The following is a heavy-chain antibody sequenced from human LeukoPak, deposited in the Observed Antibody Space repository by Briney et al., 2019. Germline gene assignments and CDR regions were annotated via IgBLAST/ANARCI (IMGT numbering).Heavy chain of an antibody. Sequence: NTGGSLRLSCAASGFTFSSYSMNWVRQAPGKGLEWVSSISSSSSYIYYADSVKGRFTISRDNSKNTLYLQMNSLRAEDTAVYYCARDLAGDDYSNHWGQGTLVTVSS. CDR3: ARDLAGDDYSNH. CDR1: GFTFSSYS. CDR2: ISSSSSYI. V-gene: IGHV3-21*01. D-gene: IGHD4-11*01. J-gene: IGHJ5*02.